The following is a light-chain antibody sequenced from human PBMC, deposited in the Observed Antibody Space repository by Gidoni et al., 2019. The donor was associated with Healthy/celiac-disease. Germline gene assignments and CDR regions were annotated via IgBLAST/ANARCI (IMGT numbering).Light chain of an antibody. Sequence: EIVLTQSPATLSVSPGERATLSCRASQSVSSNLAWYQQKPGQAPRLLIYGASTRASGIPARFSGSGSATEFTLTISSLQSEDFAVYYCQHYNNWPPWTFGQXTKVEIK. CDR2: GAS. CDR3: QHYNNWPPWT. J-gene: IGKJ1*01. CDR1: QSVSSN. V-gene: IGKV3-15*01.